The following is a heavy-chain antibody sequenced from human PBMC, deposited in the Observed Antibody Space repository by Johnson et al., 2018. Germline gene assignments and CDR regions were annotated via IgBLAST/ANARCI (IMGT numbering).Heavy chain of an antibody. CDR3: AGGPMVVVPAAIGDV. Sequence: QVQLVQSGGGVVQPGRSLRLSCAASGFTFSSYGMHWVRQAPGKGLEWVAVIWYDGNNKYSADSVKGRFTISRDNSKNMLYLQMNSLSADDTAVYYCAGGPMVVVPAAIGDVWGQGTTFTVSS. CDR2: IWYDGNNK. V-gene: IGHV3-33*01. D-gene: IGHD2-2*01. CDR1: GFTFSSYG. J-gene: IGHJ6*02.